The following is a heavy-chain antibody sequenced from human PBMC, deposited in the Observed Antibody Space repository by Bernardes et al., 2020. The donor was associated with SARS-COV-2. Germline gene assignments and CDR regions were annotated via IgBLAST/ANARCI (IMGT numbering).Heavy chain of an antibody. CDR1: GYTLTELS. V-gene: IGHV1-24*01. CDR2: FDPEDGET. J-gene: IGHJ4*02. Sequence: ASVKVSCKVSGYTLTELSMHWVRQAPGKGLEWMGGFDPEDGETIYAQKFQGRVTMTEDTSTDTAYMELSSPRSEDTAVYYCATGMYYDFWSGYHDYWGQGTLVTVSS. D-gene: IGHD3-3*01. CDR3: ATGMYYDFWSGYHDY.